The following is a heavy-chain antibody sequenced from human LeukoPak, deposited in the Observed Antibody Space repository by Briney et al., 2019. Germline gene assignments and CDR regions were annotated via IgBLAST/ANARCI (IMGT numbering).Heavy chain of an antibody. D-gene: IGHD6-6*01. J-gene: IGHJ4*02. Sequence: GESLKISCKGSGYSFTSYWIGWVRQMPGKGLEWIGIIFPGVSDTRYSPSFQGQVTISADKSIGTAYLQWSSLQASDTAMYYCARHLRARPLDYWGQGTLVTVSS. CDR3: ARHLRARPLDY. CDR2: IFPGVSDT. CDR1: GYSFTSYW. V-gene: IGHV5-51*01.